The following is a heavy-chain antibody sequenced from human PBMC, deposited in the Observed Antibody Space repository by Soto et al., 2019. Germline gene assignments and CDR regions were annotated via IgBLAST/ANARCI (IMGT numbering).Heavy chain of an antibody. CDR2: ISGSGGST. CDR1: GFTFSSYA. Sequence: GGSLRLCCAASGFTFSSYAMSWVRQAPGKGLEWVSAISGSGGSTYYADSVKGRFTISRDNSKNTLYLQMNSLRAEDTAVYYCAKALPSGYSSGWSSDYWGQGTLVTVSS. CDR3: AKALPSGYSSGWSSDY. D-gene: IGHD6-19*01. J-gene: IGHJ4*02. V-gene: IGHV3-23*01.